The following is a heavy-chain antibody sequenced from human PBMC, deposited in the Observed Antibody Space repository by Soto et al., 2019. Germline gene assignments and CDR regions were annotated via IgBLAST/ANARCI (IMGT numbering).Heavy chain of an antibody. CDR2: IKEDGSDK. J-gene: IGHJ6*04. CDR1: GFTFRTYW. Sequence: PGGSLRLSCAASGFTFRTYWMSWVRQAPGKGLEWVAFIKEDGSDKYFVDSVKGRFAISRDNAKHSLYLQMNSLRAEDTAVYYCARDRGGRSGMDVWGKGTMVTVSS. V-gene: IGHV3-7*01. D-gene: IGHD1-26*01. CDR3: ARDRGGRSGMDV.